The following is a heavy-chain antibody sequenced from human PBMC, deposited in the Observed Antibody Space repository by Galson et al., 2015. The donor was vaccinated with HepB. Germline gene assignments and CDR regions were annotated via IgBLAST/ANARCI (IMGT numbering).Heavy chain of an antibody. V-gene: IGHV1-8*01. CDR2: MSPNSGNT. CDR3: ARGPPNWGFDY. CDR1: GYTFTSYD. J-gene: IGHJ4*02. Sequence: SVKVSCKASGYTFTSYDINWVRQATGQGLEWMGWMSPNSGNTDYAQKFQGRVTMTRHTSISTAYMELSSLRSEDTAAYYCARGPPNWGFDYWGQGTLVTVSS. D-gene: IGHD7-27*01.